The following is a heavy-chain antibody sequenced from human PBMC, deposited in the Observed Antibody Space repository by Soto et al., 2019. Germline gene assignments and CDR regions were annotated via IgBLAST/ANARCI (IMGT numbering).Heavy chain of an antibody. CDR2: ISYDGSNK. CDR1: GFTFSSYA. CDR3: ARALRYFDWLTTDYYYYYGMDV. V-gene: IGHV3-30-3*01. Sequence: QVQLVESGGGVVQPGRSLRLSCAASGFTFSSYAMHWVRQAPGKGLEWVAVISYDGSNKYYADSVKGRFTISRDNSKNTLYLQMNSLRAVDTAVYYCARALRYFDWLTTDYYYYYGMDVWGQGTTVTVSS. D-gene: IGHD3-9*01. J-gene: IGHJ6*02.